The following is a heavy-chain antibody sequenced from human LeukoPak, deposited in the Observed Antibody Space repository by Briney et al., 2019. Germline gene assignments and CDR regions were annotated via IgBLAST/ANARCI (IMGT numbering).Heavy chain of an antibody. D-gene: IGHD2-2*01. Sequence: GVTLRLSCAACGFTFRSNYMTWLRQAPGKGLEWVSVLYGGGSTYYADSVKGRFTISRDNSKNTLYLQTNSLRAEDTAVYYCAGLCGSISCPEVVGHWGQGTLVTVSS. CDR2: LYGGGST. V-gene: IGHV3-66*02. CDR1: GFTFRSNY. CDR3: AGLCGSISCPEVVGH. J-gene: IGHJ4*02.